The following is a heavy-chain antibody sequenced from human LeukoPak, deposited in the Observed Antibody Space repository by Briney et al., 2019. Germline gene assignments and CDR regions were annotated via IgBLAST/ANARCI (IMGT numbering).Heavy chain of an antibody. J-gene: IGHJ6*03. Sequence: PGGSLRLSCAASGFSLNTYSMNWVRQAPGKGLEWVSYISSSSTTIYYADSVKGRFTISRDNAKNSVYLQMSSLRAEDTAVYHCAAGGDYYYHMDVWGKGTTVTASS. CDR3: AAGGDYYYHMDV. D-gene: IGHD3-10*01. CDR1: GFSLNTYS. V-gene: IGHV3-48*04. CDR2: ISSSSTTI.